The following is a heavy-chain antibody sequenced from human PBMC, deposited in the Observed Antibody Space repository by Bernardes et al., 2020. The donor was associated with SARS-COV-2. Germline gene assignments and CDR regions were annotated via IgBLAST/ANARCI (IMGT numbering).Heavy chain of an antibody. Sequence: GGSLRLSCVASGFNFANYKMSWVRQAPGEGLEWLSHISGGGSYTYYTDSVTARFTISRDNAKNTLFLHMTVLSAEDTAVYYCATFDSSGYYYGAWGQGTLVTVSS. D-gene: IGHD3-22*01. CDR3: ATFDSSGYYYGA. V-gene: IGHV3-11*06. CDR2: ISGGGSYT. CDR1: GFNFANYK. J-gene: IGHJ5*02.